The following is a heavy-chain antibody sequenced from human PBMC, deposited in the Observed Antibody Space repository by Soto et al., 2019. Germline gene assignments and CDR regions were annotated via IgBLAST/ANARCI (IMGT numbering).Heavy chain of an antibody. Sequence: SETLSLTCAVSGGSVSSYHLWTWVRQAPGKGLEWIGAISRSGTTTYNTSLKSRLTMSLDKSENKFSLKMSSVTAADKAVYYCARDNSYSSGFLYGLDLWGPGTMVTV. CDR3: ARDNSYSSGFLYGLDL. D-gene: IGHD3-22*01. J-gene: IGHJ3*01. V-gene: IGHV4-4*02. CDR2: ISRSGTT. CDR1: GGSVSSYHL.